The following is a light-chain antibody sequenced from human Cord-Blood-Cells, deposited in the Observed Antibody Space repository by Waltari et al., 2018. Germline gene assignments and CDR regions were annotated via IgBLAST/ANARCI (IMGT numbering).Light chain of an antibody. Sequence: QSSLTQPASVSGSPGQSITISCTGTSSVVAVYNYVSGYQQNPGKAPKLMIYYVSNRPSGVSNRFSGSKSGNTASLTISGLQAEDEADYYCSSYTSSSHVVFGGGTKLTVL. V-gene: IGLV2-14*01. CDR1: SSVVAVYNY. CDR3: SSYTSSSHVV. CDR2: YVS. J-gene: IGLJ2*01.